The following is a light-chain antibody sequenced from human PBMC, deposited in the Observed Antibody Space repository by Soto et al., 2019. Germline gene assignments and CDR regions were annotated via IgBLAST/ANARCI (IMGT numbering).Light chain of an antibody. CDR1: QSLSRY. J-gene: IGKJ4*01. CDR3: QQRTNWQST. Sequence: EIVLTQSPAILSLSPGERATLSCRASQSLSRYLAWYQQKPGQAPSLLIYDASNRAAGIPARFSGSGSGTDFTLTISSLEPEDFAVYYCQQRTNWQSTFGGGTKVEIK. V-gene: IGKV3D-11*02. CDR2: DAS.